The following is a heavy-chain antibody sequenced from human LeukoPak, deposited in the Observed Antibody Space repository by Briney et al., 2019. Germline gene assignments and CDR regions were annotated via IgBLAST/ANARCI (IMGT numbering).Heavy chain of an antibody. Sequence: SETLSLTCAVDGGSFSGYYWSWIRQPPGKGLEWIGEINHSESTNYNPSLKSRVTISVDTSKNQCSLKLSSVTAADTAVYYCARVYYSSGWSTANYWGQGTLVTVSS. D-gene: IGHD6-19*01. CDR1: GGSFSGYY. V-gene: IGHV4-34*01. CDR3: ARVYYSSGWSTANY. CDR2: INHSEST. J-gene: IGHJ4*02.